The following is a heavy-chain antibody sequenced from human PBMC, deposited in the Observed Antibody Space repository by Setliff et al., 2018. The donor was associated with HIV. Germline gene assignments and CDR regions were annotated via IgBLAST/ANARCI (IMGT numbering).Heavy chain of an antibody. Sequence: SETLSLTCTVYGGSFSGYYWTWIRQPPGKGLEFIGEMNHRGVIKYLSSLKSRVTMAVDTSKKQFSLKLKSVTAADTAVYYCARGHCSGTNCYGVDYYGMDVWGQGTTVTVSS. V-gene: IGHV4-34*01. CDR3: ARGHCSGTNCYGVDYYGMDV. J-gene: IGHJ6*02. D-gene: IGHD2-2*01. CDR2: MNHRGVI. CDR1: GGSFSGYY.